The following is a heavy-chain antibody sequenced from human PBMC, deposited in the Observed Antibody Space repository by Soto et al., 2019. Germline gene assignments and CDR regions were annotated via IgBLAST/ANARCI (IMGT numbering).Heavy chain of an antibody. D-gene: IGHD2-21*02. J-gene: IGHJ4*01. CDR2: ISSSSENI. CDR1: GFSFRDHS. CDR3: ARLPKGSVVTG. V-gene: IGHV3-48*02. Sequence: PGGSLRLSCVGSGFSFRDHSMNWVRQPPGEGLQWISYISSSSENIYYADSVKGRFTASRDNAKNTLFLQMNSLRDDDSAIYYCARLPKGSVVTGWGQGSLVTVSS.